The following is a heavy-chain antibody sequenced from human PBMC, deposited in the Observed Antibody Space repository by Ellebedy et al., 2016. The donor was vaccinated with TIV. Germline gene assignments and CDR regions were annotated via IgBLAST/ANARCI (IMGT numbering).Heavy chain of an antibody. V-gene: IGHV4-61*01. D-gene: IGHD3-10*01. Sequence: GSLRLXXSVSGDSVNHDYYYWTWIRQPPGKGLEWLGFIHYSGRTNYNPSVSSLKSRITISLDTSKNQFSLRLTSATAADTAVYYCAREERRYYGSGSCDYWGQGTLVTVSS. CDR3: AREERRYYGSGSCDY. CDR2: IHYSGRT. CDR1: GDSVNHDYYY. J-gene: IGHJ4*02.